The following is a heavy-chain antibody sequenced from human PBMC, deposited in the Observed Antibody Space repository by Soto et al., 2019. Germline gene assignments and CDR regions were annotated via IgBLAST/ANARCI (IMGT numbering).Heavy chain of an antibody. CDR1: GYTFAAYY. V-gene: IGHV1-2*02. J-gene: IGHJ4*02. CDR3: ARDPDYGDYWGYFVDS. D-gene: IGHD4-17*01. Sequence: RASVKVSCKTSGYTFAAYYIHWIRQAPGQGLEWMGWINPTSGGTVYAQNFQDRVTMTRDTSISTAYMELRRLNSDDTAVYYCARDPDYGDYWGYFVDSWGQGTPVTVS. CDR2: INPTSGGT.